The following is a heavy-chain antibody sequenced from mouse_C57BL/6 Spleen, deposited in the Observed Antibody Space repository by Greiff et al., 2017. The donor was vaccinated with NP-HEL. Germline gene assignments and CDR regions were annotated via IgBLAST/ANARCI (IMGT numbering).Heavy chain of an antibody. Sequence: QVQLQQPGAELVRPGTSVKLSCTASGYTFTSYWLHWVKQRPGQGLEWIGVIDPSDSYTNYNQKFKGKATLTVDTSSSTAYMQLSSLTSEDSAVYYCAREVDSSGYWFADWGQGTLVTVSA. CDR1: GYTFTSYW. J-gene: IGHJ3*01. D-gene: IGHD3-2*02. V-gene: IGHV1-59*01. CDR2: IDPSDSYT. CDR3: AREVDSSGYWFAD.